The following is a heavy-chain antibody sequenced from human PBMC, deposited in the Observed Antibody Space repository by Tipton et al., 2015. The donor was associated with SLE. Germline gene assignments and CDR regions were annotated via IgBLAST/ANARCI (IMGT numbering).Heavy chain of an antibody. V-gene: IGHV1-18*01. CDR2: MSPYNGKT. J-gene: IGHJ4*02. CDR1: GYTFTRYG. D-gene: IGHD3-3*01. CDR3: ARGYDFWSGLIDY. Sequence: QLVQSGAEVKKPGASVKVSCKSSGYTFTRYGITWVRQAPGLGLEWMGWMSPYNGKTDYAQKLQGRITMTADTSTNTAYMELRSLTSDDTAVYYCARGYDFWSGLIDYWGQGTLLTVSS.